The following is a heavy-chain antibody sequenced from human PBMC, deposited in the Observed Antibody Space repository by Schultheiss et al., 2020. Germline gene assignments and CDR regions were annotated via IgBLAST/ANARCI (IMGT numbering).Heavy chain of an antibody. J-gene: IGHJ6*02. CDR3: ARDCTMVYGLRYYYYYGMDV. CDR1: GGSITSYY. CDR2: IYYSST. D-gene: IGHD2-8*01. Sequence: SETLSLTCTVSGGSITSYYWSWIRQPPGKGLEWIGYIYYSSTNYNPSLKSRVTISVDTSKNQFSLKLSSVTAADTAVYYCARDCTMVYGLRYYYYYGMDVWGQGTTVTVSS. V-gene: IGHV4-59*12.